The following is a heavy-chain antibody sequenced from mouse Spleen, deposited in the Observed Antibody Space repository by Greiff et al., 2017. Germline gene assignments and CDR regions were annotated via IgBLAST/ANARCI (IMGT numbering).Heavy chain of an antibody. CDR2: IHPNSGST. V-gene: IGHV1-64*01. J-gene: IGHJ3*01. CDR3: AREGGIFEGFAY. CDR1: GYTFTSYW. Sequence: VQLQQPGAELVKPGASVKLSCKASGYTFTSYWMHWVKQRPGQGLEWIGMIHPNSGSTNYNEKFKSKATLTVDKSSSTAYMQLSSLTSEDSAVYYCAREGGIFEGFAYWGQGTLVTVSA.